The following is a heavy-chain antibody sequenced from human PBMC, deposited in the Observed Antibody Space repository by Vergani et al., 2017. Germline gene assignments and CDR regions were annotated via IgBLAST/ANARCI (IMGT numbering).Heavy chain of an antibody. J-gene: IGHJ4*02. CDR3: AREGDGYPNRQLDY. V-gene: IGHV1-69*08. CDR2: IIPILGIA. CDR1: GGTFSSYT. Sequence: QVQLVQSGAEVKKPGSSVKVSCKASGGTFSSYTISWVRQAPGQGLEWMGRIIPILGIANYAQKFQGRVTITADKSTSTAYMGLSSLRAEDTAVYYCAREGDGYPNRQLDYWGQGTLVTVSS. D-gene: IGHD5-24*01.